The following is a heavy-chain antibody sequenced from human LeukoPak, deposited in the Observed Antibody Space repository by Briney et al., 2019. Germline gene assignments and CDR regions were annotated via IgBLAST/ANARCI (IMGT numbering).Heavy chain of an antibody. CDR1: GFTFSSDS. V-gene: IGHV3-21*04. CDR2: ISSSSSYI. D-gene: IGHD2-2*01. Sequence: PGGSLRLSCAASGFTFSSDSMNWVRQAPGEGLEWVSSISSSSSYIYYADSVKGRFTISRDNSKNTLYLQMNSLRAEDTAVYYCAKSGPSAPADYWGQGTLVTVSS. J-gene: IGHJ4*02. CDR3: AKSGPSAPADY.